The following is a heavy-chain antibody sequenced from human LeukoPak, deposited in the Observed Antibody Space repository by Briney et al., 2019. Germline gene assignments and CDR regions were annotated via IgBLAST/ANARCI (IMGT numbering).Heavy chain of an antibody. D-gene: IGHD2-2*01. CDR2: IYYSGST. V-gene: IGHV4-30-4*08. CDR1: GGSISSGDYY. Sequence: PSQTLSLTCTVSGGSISSGDYYWSWIRQPPEKGLEWIGYIYYSGSTYYNPSLKSRVTISVDTSKNQFSLRLSSVTAADTAVYYCARAPRIIVVVPAANAPGAFDIWGQGTMVTVSS. CDR3: ARAPRIIVVVPAANAPGAFDI. J-gene: IGHJ3*02.